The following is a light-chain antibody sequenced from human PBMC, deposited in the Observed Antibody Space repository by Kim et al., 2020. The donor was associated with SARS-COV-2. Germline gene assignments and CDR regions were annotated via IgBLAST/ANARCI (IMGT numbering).Light chain of an antibody. CDR1: NIGSQS. J-gene: IGLJ1*01. V-gene: IGLV3-21*04. Sequence: SYELTQSPSVSVAPGKTATVTCGGDNIGSQSVHWYQQKPGQAPVLVIYYDTDRPSGIPERFSGSNSGNTATLTINRVEAGDEADYYCQVWDSSSGHYVFGSGTKVTVL. CDR3: QVWDSSSGHYV. CDR2: YDT.